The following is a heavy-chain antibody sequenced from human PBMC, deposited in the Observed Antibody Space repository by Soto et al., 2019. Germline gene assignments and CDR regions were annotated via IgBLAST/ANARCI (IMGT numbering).Heavy chain of an antibody. V-gene: IGHV5-51*01. Sequence: GESLKISCKGSGYSFTGYWIGWVRQMPGKGLEWMGIIYPGDSDTRYSPSFQGQVTISADKSISTAYLQWSSLKASDTAMYYWARHPHGYYDFWSGYPSGGYYYGMDVWGQGTTVTVSS. D-gene: IGHD3-3*01. CDR2: IYPGDSDT. CDR3: ARHPHGYYDFWSGYPSGGYYYGMDV. CDR1: GYSFTGYW. J-gene: IGHJ6*02.